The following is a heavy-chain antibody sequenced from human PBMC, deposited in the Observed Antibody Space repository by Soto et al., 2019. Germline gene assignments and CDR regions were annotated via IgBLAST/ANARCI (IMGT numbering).Heavy chain of an antibody. J-gene: IGHJ6*02. V-gene: IGHV5-51*01. D-gene: IGHD1-26*01. CDR1: GYSFTSYW. CDR3: ARQPPGRYYGMDV. CDR2: IYPGDSDT. Sequence: PGESLKISCKGSGYSFTSYWIGWVRQMPGKGLEWMGIIYPGDSDTRYSPSFQGQVTISADKSISTAYLQWSSLKASDTATYYCARQPPGRYYGMDVWGQGTTVTVSS.